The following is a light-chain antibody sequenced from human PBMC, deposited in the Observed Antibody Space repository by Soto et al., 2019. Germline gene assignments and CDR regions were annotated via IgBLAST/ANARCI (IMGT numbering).Light chain of an antibody. V-gene: IGKV1-5*03. J-gene: IGKJ1*01. CDR1: QTISNW. CDR3: QQYNSYPT. Sequence: DIQMTQSPSTLSASVGDRVTITCRASQTISNWLAWYQQKPGKAPKLLIYKASNLESGVPSRFSGSGSGTEFTLTISSLQPDDFATYYCQQYNSYPTFGQGTKVEIK. CDR2: KAS.